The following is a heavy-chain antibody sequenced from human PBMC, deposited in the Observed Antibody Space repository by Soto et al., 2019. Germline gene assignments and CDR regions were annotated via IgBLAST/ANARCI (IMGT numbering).Heavy chain of an antibody. D-gene: IGHD3-10*01. Sequence: ASVKVSCKASGYTFTSHGITWVRQAPGQGLEWMGWISAYNGNPKYAQNLQGRVTMTTDTSTSTAYMELRSLRSDDTAVYYCARDGAALLWFGELLPWFDPWGQGTLVTVSS. V-gene: IGHV1-18*01. CDR2: ISAYNGNP. J-gene: IGHJ5*02. CDR1: GYTFTSHG. CDR3: ARDGAALLWFGELLPWFDP.